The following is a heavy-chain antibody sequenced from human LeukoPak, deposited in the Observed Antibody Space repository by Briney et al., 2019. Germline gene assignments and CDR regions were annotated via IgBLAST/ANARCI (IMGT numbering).Heavy chain of an antibody. Sequence: GVSLRLSCGASGFTFSNYGMFWVRQAPGKGLDCVPIIRYDGNDNLYAASVDDRFTISRDNFNDSLYLHNNSLRAEATAVYYCVKDIPRDYGGRESLVIVSS. CDR1: GFTFSNYG. CDR3: VKDIPRDY. J-gene: IGHJ4*02. CDR2: IRYDGNDN. V-gene: IGHV3-30*02.